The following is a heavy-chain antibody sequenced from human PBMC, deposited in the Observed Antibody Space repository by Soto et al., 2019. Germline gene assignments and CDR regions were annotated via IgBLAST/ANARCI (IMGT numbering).Heavy chain of an antibody. V-gene: IGHV4-59*01. CDR1: GGSSSSYY. CDR3: ARPHGGSSGWDNWFDP. Sequence: SETLSLTCTVSGGSSSSYYWSWIRQPPGEGLEWIGYIYYNGSTNYNPSLKSRVTISVDTSKNQFSLKLSSVTAADTAVYYCARPHGGSSGWDNWFDPWGQGTLVTVSS. D-gene: IGHD6-25*01. CDR2: IYYNGST. J-gene: IGHJ5*02.